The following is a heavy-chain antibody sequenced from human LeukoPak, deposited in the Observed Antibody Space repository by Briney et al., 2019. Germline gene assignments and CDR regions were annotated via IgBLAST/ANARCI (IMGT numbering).Heavy chain of an antibody. CDR3: ARGSRLWFGELSGRWFDP. V-gene: IGHV4-39*01. CDR1: GGSISSSSYY. Sequence: SETLSLTCTVSGGSISSSSYYWGWIRQPPGKGLEWIGSIYYSGSTYYNPSLKSRVTISVDTSKNQFSLELSSVTAADTAVYYCARGSRLWFGELSGRWFDPWGQGILVTVSS. J-gene: IGHJ5*02. D-gene: IGHD3-10*01. CDR2: IYYSGST.